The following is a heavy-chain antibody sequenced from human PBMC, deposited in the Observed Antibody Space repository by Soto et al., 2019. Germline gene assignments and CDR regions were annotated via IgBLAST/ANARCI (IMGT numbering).Heavy chain of an antibody. D-gene: IGHD2-21*02. V-gene: IGHV1-8*01. Sequence: ASVKVSCKASGYTFTSYDINWVRQATGQGLEWMGWMNPNSGNTGYAQKFQGRVTMTRNTSISTAYMELSSLRSEDTAVYYCARMTAGYYYYVMDGWAQRTTVTVSS. CDR3: ARMTAGYYYYVMDG. CDR2: MNPNSGNT. J-gene: IGHJ6*02. CDR1: GYTFTSYD.